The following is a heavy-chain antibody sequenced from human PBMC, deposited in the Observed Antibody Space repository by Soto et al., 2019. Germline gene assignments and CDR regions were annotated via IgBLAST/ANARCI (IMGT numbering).Heavy chain of an antibody. Sequence: ASVKVSCKASGYTFTSYAIHWVRQAPGQRLEWMGWINAGNGNTKYSQKFQGRVTITRDTSASTAYMELSSLRSEDTAVYYCARTGSGYGAYYFDYWGQGTLVTV. V-gene: IGHV1-3*01. CDR2: INAGNGNT. J-gene: IGHJ4*02. D-gene: IGHD5-12*01. CDR3: ARTGSGYGAYYFDY. CDR1: GYTFTSYA.